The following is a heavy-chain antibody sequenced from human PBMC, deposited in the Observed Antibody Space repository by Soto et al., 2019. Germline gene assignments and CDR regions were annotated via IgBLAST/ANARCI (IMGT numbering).Heavy chain of an antibody. Sequence: SVKVSCKAPGGPFSSYAISWVRQAPGQGLEWMGGIIPIFGTANYAQKVQGRVTITADESTSTAYMELSSLRSEDTAVYYCARIPPKDGSGSYFYFDYWGQGTLVTVSS. J-gene: IGHJ4*02. CDR3: ARIPPKDGSGSYFYFDY. CDR2: IIPIFGTA. CDR1: GGPFSSYA. V-gene: IGHV1-69*13. D-gene: IGHD3-10*01.